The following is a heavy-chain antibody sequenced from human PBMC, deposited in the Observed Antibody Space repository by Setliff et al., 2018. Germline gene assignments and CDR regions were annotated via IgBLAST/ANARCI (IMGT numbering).Heavy chain of an antibody. J-gene: IGHJ4*02. CDR1: GYTFSSYA. CDR2: ISAYNGNT. V-gene: IGHV1-18*01. D-gene: IGHD2-21*01. CDR3: AKDGGEVY. Sequence: ASVKVSCKASGYTFSSYAMNWVRQAPGQGLEWMGWISAYNGNTDYAQKLQGRVTMTTDTSTSTAYMELRRLTSDDTAVYYCAKDGGEVYWGQGTLVTVSS.